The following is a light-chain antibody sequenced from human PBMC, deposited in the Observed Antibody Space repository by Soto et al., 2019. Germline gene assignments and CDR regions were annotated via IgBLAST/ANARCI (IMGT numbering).Light chain of an antibody. J-gene: IGKJ4*01. Sequence: EIVLTQSPGTLSLSPGGRATLSCRASQFVSRSYLAWYQQRPGQGPRLLIHSASSRAAGIPDRFSGSESGTDFTLTISRLEPEDFAVYYCQQYDTSPLTFGGGTKVEIK. CDR3: QQYDTSPLT. V-gene: IGKV3-20*01. CDR1: QFVSRSY. CDR2: SAS.